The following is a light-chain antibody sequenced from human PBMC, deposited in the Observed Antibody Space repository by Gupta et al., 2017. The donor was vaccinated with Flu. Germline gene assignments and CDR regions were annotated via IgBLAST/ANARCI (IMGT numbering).Light chain of an antibody. J-gene: IGKJ2*01. CDR3: HQYNSWKT. CDR2: RAS. Sequence: EIVMTQSPATLSVSPGERATFSCRASQSVGSNFAWYQQKPGQAPRLLIHRASVRATGIPSRFSGSGYGTDFTLTISSLQSEDSAVYFCHQYNSWKTFDQGTKLEI. V-gene: IGKV3-15*01. CDR1: QSVGSN.